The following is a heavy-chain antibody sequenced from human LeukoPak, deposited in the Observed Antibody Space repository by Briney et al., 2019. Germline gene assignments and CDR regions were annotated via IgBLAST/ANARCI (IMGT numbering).Heavy chain of an antibody. CDR1: GGTFSNYA. D-gene: IGHD5-12*01. CDR3: AREGYDGAFDI. V-gene: IGHV1-69*13. Sequence: ASVKVSCKASGGTFSNYAINWVRQAPGPGLEWMGGIIPIFGTANYAQKFQGRVTITADESTSTVYMELNSLKSEDTAVYYCAREGYDGAFDIWGQGTMVTVSS. J-gene: IGHJ3*02. CDR2: IIPIFGTA.